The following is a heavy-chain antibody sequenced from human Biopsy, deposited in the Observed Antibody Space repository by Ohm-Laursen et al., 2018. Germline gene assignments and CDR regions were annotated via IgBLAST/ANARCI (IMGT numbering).Heavy chain of an antibody. Sequence: SLRLSCAASGFTFSDYYMSWIRQAPGKGLEWLSYISGSGTTIFYADSVKGRFTVSRDNAKISLYLQMNSLTVEDTAVYYCARDGAGSYHDYWGQGTLVTVSS. D-gene: IGHD3-10*01. CDR2: ISGSGTTI. CDR1: GFTFSDYY. V-gene: IGHV3-11*01. CDR3: ARDGAGSYHDY. J-gene: IGHJ4*02.